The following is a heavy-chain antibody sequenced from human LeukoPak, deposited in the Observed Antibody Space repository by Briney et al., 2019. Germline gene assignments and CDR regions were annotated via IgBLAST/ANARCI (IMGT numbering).Heavy chain of an antibody. Sequence: ASVKVSFKASGYTFTGYYMHWVRQPPGQGLEWMWWINPKSGGTNYAQKFQGRVTMTRDTSISTAYMELSRLRSDDTDVYYCTYCTGGSCSDFDYWGQGTLVTVSP. CDR3: TYCTGGSCSDFDY. J-gene: IGHJ4*02. V-gene: IGHV1-2*02. CDR1: GYTFTGYY. CDR2: INPKSGGT. D-gene: IGHD2-15*01.